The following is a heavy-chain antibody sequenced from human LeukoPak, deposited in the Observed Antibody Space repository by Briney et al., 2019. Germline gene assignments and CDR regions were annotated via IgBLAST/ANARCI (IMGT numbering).Heavy chain of an antibody. CDR1: GFTFSSYA. D-gene: IGHD6-13*01. CDR2: TSGSGAST. CDR3: AKARGSEIAAATNY. J-gene: IGHJ4*02. Sequence: PGASLRLSCAASGFTFSSYAMSWVRQAPGKGLEWVSVTSGSGASTYYADSVKGRFTISRDNSNNTMYLQMNSLRAEDTAVYYCAKARGSEIAAATNYWGQGALVTVSS. V-gene: IGHV3-23*01.